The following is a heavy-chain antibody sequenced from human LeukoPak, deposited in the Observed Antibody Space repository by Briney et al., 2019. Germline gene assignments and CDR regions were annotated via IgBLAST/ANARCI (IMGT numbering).Heavy chain of an antibody. J-gene: IGHJ4*02. CDR3: AKEGYYGSGSYYRRGFDY. V-gene: IGHV3-23*01. D-gene: IGHD3-10*01. CDR1: GFTFSNYA. Sequence: PGVSLRLSCAASGFTFSNYAMSWVRQAPGKGLEWVSAISGSGGYTVHADSVKGRFTISRDNSKNTLYLQMNSLRVEDTAVYYCAKEGYYGSGSYYRRGFDYWGQGTLVTVSS. CDR2: ISGSGGYT.